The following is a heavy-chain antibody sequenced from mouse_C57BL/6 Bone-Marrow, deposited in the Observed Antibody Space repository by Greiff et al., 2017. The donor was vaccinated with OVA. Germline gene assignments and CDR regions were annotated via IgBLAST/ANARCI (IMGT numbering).Heavy chain of an antibody. CDR2: ISDGGSYT. J-gene: IGHJ1*03. CDR3: ARGGYYGSSHWYFDV. V-gene: IGHV5-4*01. CDR1: GFTFSSYA. D-gene: IGHD1-1*01. Sequence: EVQRVESGGGLVKPGGSLKLSCAASGFTFSSYAMSWVRQTPEKRLEWVATISDGGSYTNYPDNVKGRFTISRDNAKNNLYLQMSHLKSEDTAMYYCARGGYYGSSHWYFDVWGTGTTVTVSS.